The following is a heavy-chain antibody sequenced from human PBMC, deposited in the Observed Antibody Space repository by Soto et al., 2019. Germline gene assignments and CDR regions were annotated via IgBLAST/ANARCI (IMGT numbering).Heavy chain of an antibody. CDR3: ASPLYHDSSSPNALEI. V-gene: IGHV3-23*01. D-gene: IGHD3-22*01. CDR1: GFTFSSYA. J-gene: IGHJ3*02. Sequence: PGGSLRLSCAASGFTFSSYAMSWVRQAPGKGLEWVSALSGSGGTTYYADSVKGRFSISRDNSKNTLYLQMNSLRAEDTAVYYCASPLYHDSSSPNALEIWGRGTMVTVSS. CDR2: LSGSGGTT.